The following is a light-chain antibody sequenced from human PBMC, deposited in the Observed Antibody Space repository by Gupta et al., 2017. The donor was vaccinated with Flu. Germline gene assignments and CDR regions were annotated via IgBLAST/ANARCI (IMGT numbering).Light chain of an antibody. CDR2: GNT. V-gene: IGLV1-40*01. Sequence: QSVLTQPPSVSGAPGQRVTIPCTGSRSNIGAGYAVHWYQQLPGAAPKLLIYGNTNRPAGVPDRFSGSKSGASASLAISGLQSEDEADYYCQSYDNSLSGSYVFATGTKVTVL. CDR3: QSYDNSLSGSYV. J-gene: IGLJ1*01. CDR1: RSNIGAGYA.